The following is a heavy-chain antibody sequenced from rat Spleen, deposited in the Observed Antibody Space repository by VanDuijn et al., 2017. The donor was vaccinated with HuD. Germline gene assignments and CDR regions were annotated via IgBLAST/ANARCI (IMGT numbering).Heavy chain of an antibody. V-gene: IGHV3-3*01. CDR2: INRAGST. Sequence: VQLKESGPGLVKPSQSLSLTCSVSGYSITSAYKWNWIRKFPGNKLEWMGYINRAGSTNYSPSLKSRISITRDTSKNQFFLQVNSVTTEDTATYYCARAGWDDFDYWGQGVMVTVSS. D-gene: IGHD1-12*03. J-gene: IGHJ2*01. CDR3: ARAGWDDFDY. CDR1: GYSITSAYK.